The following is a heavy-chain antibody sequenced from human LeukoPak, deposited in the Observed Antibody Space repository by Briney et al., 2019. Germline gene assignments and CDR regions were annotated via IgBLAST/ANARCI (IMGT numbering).Heavy chain of an antibody. Sequence: GGSLRLSWAASGFTVSSNYMSWVRQAPGVGLEWVSVIYSGGSTYYADSVKGRFTISRDNSKNTLYLQMNSLRAEDTAVYYCARDFGGLRYFDYWGQGTLVTVSS. V-gene: IGHV3-66*02. CDR2: IYSGGST. CDR1: GFTVSSNY. D-gene: IGHD5-12*01. J-gene: IGHJ4*02. CDR3: ARDFGGLRYFDY.